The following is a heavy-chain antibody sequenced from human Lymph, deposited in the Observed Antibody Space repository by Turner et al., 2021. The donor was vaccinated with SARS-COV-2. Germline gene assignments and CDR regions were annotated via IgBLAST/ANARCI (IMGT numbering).Heavy chain of an antibody. Sequence: QVQLVASGGGVVQPGRSLRLSCAASGFTFSSYAMHWVRQAPGKGLEWVAVISYDGSNKYYADAVKGRFTISRDNSKNTLYLQMNSLRAEDTAVYYCARDSGYEHYYFDYWGQGTLVTVSS. D-gene: IGHD5-12*01. J-gene: IGHJ4*02. V-gene: IGHV3-30-3*01. CDR3: ARDSGYEHYYFDY. CDR1: GFTFSSYA. CDR2: ISYDGSNK.